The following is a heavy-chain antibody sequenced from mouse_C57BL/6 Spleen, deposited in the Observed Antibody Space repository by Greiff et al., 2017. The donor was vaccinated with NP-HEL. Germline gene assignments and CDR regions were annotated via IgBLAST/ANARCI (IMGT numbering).Heavy chain of an antibody. V-gene: IGHV5-9-1*02. D-gene: IGHD1-1*02. CDR3: TGGRRGFAY. CDR2: ISSGGDYI. J-gene: IGHJ3*01. Sequence: EVKVVESGEGLVKPGGSLKLSCAASGFTFSSYAMSWVRQTPGKRLEWVAYISSGGDYIYYADTVKGRFTISRDNARNTLYLQMSSLKSEDTAMYYCTGGRRGFAYWGQGTLVTVSA. CDR1: GFTFSSYA.